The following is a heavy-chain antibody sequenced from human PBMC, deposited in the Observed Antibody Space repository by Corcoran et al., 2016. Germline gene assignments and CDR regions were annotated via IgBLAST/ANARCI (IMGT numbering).Heavy chain of an antibody. CDR3: AIDNRRDDFLSVYPPSNWFDP. CDR2: NYHSGCT. D-gene: IGHD3-3*01. CDR1: GYSISSGYY. Sequence: QVQLQESGPGLVKPSETLSLTCTVSGYSISSGYYWGWIRQPPGKGREWIGSNYHSGCTYYNPSLKSRVTISVDTSKNQFSLKLSSVTAADTAVYYCAIDNRRDDFLSVYPPSNWFDPWGQGTLVTVSS. J-gene: IGHJ5*02. V-gene: IGHV4-38-2*02.